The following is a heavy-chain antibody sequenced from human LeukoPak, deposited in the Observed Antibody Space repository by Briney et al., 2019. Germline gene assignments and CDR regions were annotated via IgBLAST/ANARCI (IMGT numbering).Heavy chain of an antibody. Sequence: KPSETLSLTCTVSGXSISSYYWSWIRQPPGKGLEWIGYIYYSGSTKYNPSLKSRVTISVDTSKNQFSLKLSSVTAADTAVYYCARAGRGYDAFDIWGQGTMVTVSS. CDR2: IYYSGST. J-gene: IGHJ3*02. D-gene: IGHD3-10*01. V-gene: IGHV4-59*01. CDR1: GXSISSYY. CDR3: ARAGRGYDAFDI.